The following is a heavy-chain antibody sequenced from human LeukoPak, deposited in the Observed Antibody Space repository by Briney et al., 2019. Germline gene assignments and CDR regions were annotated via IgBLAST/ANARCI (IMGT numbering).Heavy chain of an antibody. CDR2: FDPEDGET. Sequence: GASVKVSCKVSGYTLTELSMHWVRQAPGKGLEWMGGFDPEDGETIYAQKFQGRVTMTEDTSTDTAYMELSSLRSEDTAVYYCATDLTGYYYDRRAFDIWGQGTMVTVSS. CDR3: ATDLTGYYYDRRAFDI. CDR1: GYTLTELS. D-gene: IGHD3-22*01. J-gene: IGHJ3*02. V-gene: IGHV1-24*01.